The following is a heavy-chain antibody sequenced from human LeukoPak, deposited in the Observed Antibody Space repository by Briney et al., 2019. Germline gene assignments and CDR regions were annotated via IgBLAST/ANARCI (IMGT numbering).Heavy chain of an antibody. CDR3: ARVTYYYDSSAQL. J-gene: IGHJ4*02. CDR1: GDSINSGHY. V-gene: IGHV4-38-2*01. D-gene: IGHD3-22*01. CDR2: MYHSGST. Sequence: SETLSLTCGVSGDSINSGHYWGWIRQPPGKGLEWIGSMYHSGSTYYNPSLKSRVTISIDTSKNQFSLKLRSVTAADTAVYYCARVTYYYDSSAQLWGQGTLVTVSS.